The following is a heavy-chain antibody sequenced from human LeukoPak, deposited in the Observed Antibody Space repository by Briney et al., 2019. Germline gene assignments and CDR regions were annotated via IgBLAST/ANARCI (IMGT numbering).Heavy chain of an antibody. CDR2: IVGSGGST. J-gene: IGHJ4*02. CDR1: GFTFSNYA. Sequence: GGSLRLSCAASGFTFSNYAMSWVRQAPGKGLEWVSAIVGSGGSTYYADSVKGRFTISRDNSKNTLFLQMNSLRVEDTALYYCSKWGDYDVLAGYYDSDFWGQGTLVTVSS. D-gene: IGHD3-9*01. CDR3: SKWGDYDVLAGYYDSDF. V-gene: IGHV3-23*01.